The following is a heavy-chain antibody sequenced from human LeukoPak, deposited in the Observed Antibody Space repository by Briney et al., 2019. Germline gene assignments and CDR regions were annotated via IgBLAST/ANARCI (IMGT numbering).Heavy chain of an antibody. CDR1: GFTFDHYA. J-gene: IGHJ5*02. D-gene: IGHD3-10*01. Sequence: GGSLRLSCAGSGFTFDHYAMHWVRQAPGQGLEWVSLISGGGGSTYYADSVKGRFTISRDNSKNSLYLQMNSLRIEDTALYYCAKEISASGTIGNWFDPWGQGTVVLAFS. CDR3: AKEISASGTIGNWFDP. CDR2: ISGGGGST. V-gene: IGHV3-43*02.